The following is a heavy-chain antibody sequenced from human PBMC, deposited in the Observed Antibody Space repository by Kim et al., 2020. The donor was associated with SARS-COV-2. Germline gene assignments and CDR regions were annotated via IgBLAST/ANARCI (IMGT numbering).Heavy chain of an antibody. CDR1: EFPFSNYV. Sequence: GGSLRLSCAASEFPFSNYVMNWVRQAPGQGLEWVSGIGGSGGSTQYADSVRGRFTISRDNSKNILFLQMNSLRADDTAVYYCAKGSSAGKGDVLSGFYVPYYFDYWGQGTGVTVSS. CDR3: AKGSSAGKGDVLSGFYVPYYFDY. D-gene: IGHD3-9*01. V-gene: IGHV3-23*01. CDR2: IGGSGGST. J-gene: IGHJ4*02.